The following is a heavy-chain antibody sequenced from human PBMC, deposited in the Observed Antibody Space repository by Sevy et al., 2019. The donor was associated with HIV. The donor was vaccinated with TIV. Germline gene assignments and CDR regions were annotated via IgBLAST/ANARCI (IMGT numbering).Heavy chain of an antibody. CDR3: ATHGSMAAAGRVFDY. J-gene: IGHJ4*02. CDR1: GFTFSDHY. Sequence: GGSLRLSCAASGFTFSDHYMEWVRQAPGKGLEWVGRIRNKADSYTTEYAASVKGRFTIPRDNSKNSLYLLMNSLKTEDTAMYYCATHGSMAAAGRVFDYWGQGTLVTVSS. V-gene: IGHV3-72*01. CDR2: IRNKADSYTT. D-gene: IGHD6-13*01.